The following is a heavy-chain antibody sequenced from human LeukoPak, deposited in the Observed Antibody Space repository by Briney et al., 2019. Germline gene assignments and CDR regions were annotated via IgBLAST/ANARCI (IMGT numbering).Heavy chain of an antibody. J-gene: IGHJ6*02. CDR1: GFTFSSYW. CDR3: ARAGMVAWVDV. V-gene: IGHV3-74*01. D-gene: IGHD2-15*01. Sequence: GGSLRLSRAASGFTFSSYWMHWVRQAPGKGLVWVSRINSDGSSTSYADSVKGRFTISRDNAKNTLYLQMDSLRAEDTAVYYCARAGMVAWVDVWGQGTTVTVSS. CDR2: INSDGSST.